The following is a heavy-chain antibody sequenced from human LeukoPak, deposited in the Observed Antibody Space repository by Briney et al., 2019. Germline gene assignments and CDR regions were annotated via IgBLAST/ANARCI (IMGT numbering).Heavy chain of an antibody. CDR2: INPNSGGT. D-gene: IGHD5-12*01. Sequence: ASVKVSCKASGYTFTGYCMHWVRQAPGQGLEWMGRINPNSGGTNYAQKFQGRVTMTRDTSISTAYMELSRLRSDDTAVYYCARDRASKYGGYADYWGQGTLVTVSS. J-gene: IGHJ4*02. V-gene: IGHV1-2*06. CDR3: ARDRASKYGGYADY. CDR1: GYTFTGYC.